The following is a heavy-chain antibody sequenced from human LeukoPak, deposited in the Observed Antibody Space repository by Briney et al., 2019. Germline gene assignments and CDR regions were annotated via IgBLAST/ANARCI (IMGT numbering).Heavy chain of an antibody. J-gene: IGHJ4*02. CDR3: AKAAIGAEIEY. CDR1: GFTFSNYA. V-gene: IGHV3-23*01. Sequence: GGSLRLSCAASGFTFSNYAMTWVRQAPGKGLEWVSAISGGGGTTYYAKSVKGRFTISRGNSNNTLYLQVNSLRVEDTAVYYCAKAAIGAEIEYWGQGTLVTVSS. D-gene: IGHD6-13*01. CDR2: ISGGGGTT.